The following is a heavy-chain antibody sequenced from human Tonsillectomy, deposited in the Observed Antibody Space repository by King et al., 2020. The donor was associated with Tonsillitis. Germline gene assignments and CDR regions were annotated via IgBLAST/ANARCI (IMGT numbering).Heavy chain of an antibody. J-gene: IGHJ4*02. D-gene: IGHD1-26*01. CDR3: AKEWEDDY. Sequence: VQLVESGGGVVQPGGSLRLSCAASGFTFSSYGMHWVRQAPGKGLEWVAFIRYDGSNKYYADSVKGRFTISRDNSKNTLYLQMNSLRAEDTAVYYCAKEWEDDYWGQGTLVTVSS. V-gene: IGHV3-30*02. CDR1: GFTFSSYG. CDR2: IRYDGSNK.